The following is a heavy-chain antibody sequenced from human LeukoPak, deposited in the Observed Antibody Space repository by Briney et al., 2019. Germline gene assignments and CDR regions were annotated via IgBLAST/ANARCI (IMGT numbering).Heavy chain of an antibody. D-gene: IGHD3-9*01. Sequence: ASVRVSCKASGYTFTGYYMHWVRQAPGQGLEWMGWINPNSGGTNYAQKFQGRVTMTRDTSISTAYMELSRLRSDDTAVYYCARGGRYYYDILTGLFRGYFDYWGQGTLVTVSS. V-gene: IGHV1-2*02. CDR3: ARGGRYYYDILTGLFRGYFDY. CDR2: INPNSGGT. J-gene: IGHJ4*02. CDR1: GYTFTGYY.